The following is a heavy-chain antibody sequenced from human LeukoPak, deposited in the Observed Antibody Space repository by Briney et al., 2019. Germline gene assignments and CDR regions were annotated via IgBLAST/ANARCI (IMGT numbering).Heavy chain of an antibody. J-gene: IGHJ4*02. D-gene: IGHD3-10*01. CDR2: IYYDGSNK. Sequence: PGGSLRLSCAASGFTFSTYGMHWVRQAPGKGLEWVAVIYYDGSNKNYENSVKDRFTISRDNSKNTLYLQMNSLRAEDTAVYYCARGSIPSASGSYYFDNWGQGTLVTVSS. V-gene: IGHV3-33*08. CDR1: GFTFSTYG. CDR3: ARGSIPSASGSYYFDN.